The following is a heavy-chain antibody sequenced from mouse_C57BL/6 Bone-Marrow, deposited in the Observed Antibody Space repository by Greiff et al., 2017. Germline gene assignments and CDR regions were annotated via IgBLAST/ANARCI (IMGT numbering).Heavy chain of an antibody. CDR3: ARRVGPYYYAMDY. CDR2: INPSSGYT. D-gene: IGHD4-1*01. J-gene: IGHJ4*01. Sequence: QVQLQQSGAELARPGASVKMSCKASGYTFTSYTMHWVKQRPGQGLEWIGYINPSSGYTKYNQKFKDKATLTADKSSSTAYMQLSSLTSEDSAGYYCARRVGPYYYAMDYWGQGTSVTVSS. CDR1: GYTFTSYT. V-gene: IGHV1-4*01.